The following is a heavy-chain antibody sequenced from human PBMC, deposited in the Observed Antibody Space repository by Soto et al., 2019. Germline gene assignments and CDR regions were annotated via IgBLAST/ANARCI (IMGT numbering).Heavy chain of an antibody. CDR3: ARDRDSSGYYLDS. Sequence: QVQLVESGGGVVQPGRSLRLSCAASGFTFSHYGMHWVRQAPGKGLEWMAVILHDGSNKYYGDSVKGRFTVSRDNSNNTLYLQMNSMRVEDTAVYYCARDRDSSGYYLDSWGQGTLVTVSS. V-gene: IGHV3-30*03. CDR2: ILHDGSNK. CDR1: GFTFSHYG. D-gene: IGHD3-22*01. J-gene: IGHJ4*02.